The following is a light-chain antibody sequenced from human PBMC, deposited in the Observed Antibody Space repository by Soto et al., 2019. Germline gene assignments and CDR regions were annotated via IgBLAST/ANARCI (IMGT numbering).Light chain of an antibody. J-gene: IGKJ1*01. V-gene: IGKV3-15*01. CDR2: ATS. CDR3: QQYNNWPPWT. Sequence: ETVMTQSPATLSVSPGERATLSCRASQSVSSNLAWYQQKPGQAPRLLIYATSTRATGIPARFSGSGSGTEFTLTISSLQSEDFAVYYCQQYNNWPPWTFGQGTKVDIK. CDR1: QSVSSN.